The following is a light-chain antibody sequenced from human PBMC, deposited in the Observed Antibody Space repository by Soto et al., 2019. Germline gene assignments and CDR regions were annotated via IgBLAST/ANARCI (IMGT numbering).Light chain of an antibody. V-gene: IGLV2-14*01. CDR1: SSDVGSYNY. J-gene: IGLJ1*01. Sequence: QSALTQPASVSGSPGQSITISCTGTSSDVGSYNYVSWYQQHPGKAPRLMIYASSNRPSGVSHRFSGSRSGNTASLTISGLQAEDEAGYFCSSYTSGSTLYVFGSGTKVTVL. CDR2: ASS. CDR3: SSYTSGSTLYV.